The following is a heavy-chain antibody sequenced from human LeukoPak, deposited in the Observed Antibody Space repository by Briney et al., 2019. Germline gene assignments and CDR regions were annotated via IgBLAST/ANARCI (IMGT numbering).Heavy chain of an antibody. V-gene: IGHV4-39*01. D-gene: IGHD6-13*01. CDR1: GGSISSSSYY. J-gene: IGHJ4*02. CDR3: ARHGYRIAAAGSFDY. CDR2: IYYSGST. Sequence: SETLSLTCTVSGGSISSSSYYWGWIRQPPGKGLEWIGRIYYSGSTHYNPSLKSRVTISVDTSKNQFSLKLSSVTAADTAVYYCARHGYRIAAAGSFDYWGQGTLVTVSS.